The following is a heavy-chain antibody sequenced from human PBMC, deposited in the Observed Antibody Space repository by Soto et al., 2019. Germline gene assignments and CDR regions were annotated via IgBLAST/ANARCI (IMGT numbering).Heavy chain of an antibody. CDR1: GYTFTIYS. D-gene: IGHD2-2*02. V-gene: IGHV1-3*01. Sequence: ASVKVSCKASGYTFTIYSMHWVRQALGQRLEWMGWINAGNGNTKYSQKFQGRVTITRDTSASTAYMELSSLRSEDTAVYYCSRSFTVPAAIAYWGQGSLVTVSS. J-gene: IGHJ4*02. CDR3: SRSFTVPAAIAY. CDR2: INAGNGNT.